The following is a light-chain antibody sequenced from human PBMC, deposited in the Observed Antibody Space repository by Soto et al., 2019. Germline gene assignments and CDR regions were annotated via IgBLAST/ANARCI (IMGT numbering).Light chain of an antibody. CDR3: QQYNSWPQT. CDR2: GAF. Sequence: EIVMTQSPATLSVSPGERATLSCRASQSVSSNLAWYQLKPGQAPRLLIYGAFTRATGIPARFSGSGSGTEFSLTISSLQSEDFAVYYCQQYNSWPQTFGIGTKVEIK. CDR1: QSVSSN. J-gene: IGKJ1*01. V-gene: IGKV3-15*01.